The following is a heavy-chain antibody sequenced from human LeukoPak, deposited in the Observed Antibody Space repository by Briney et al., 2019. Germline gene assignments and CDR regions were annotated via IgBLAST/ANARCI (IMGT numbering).Heavy chain of an antibody. D-gene: IGHD4-17*01. V-gene: IGHV4-39*07. CDR3: ARDRQAYGDYDAFDI. Sequence: SETLSLTCTVSGGSISSGVNYWTWIRQPPGKGLEWIGSIYYSGSTYYNPSLKSRVTISVDASKNQFSLKLSSVTAADTAVYYCARDRQAYGDYDAFDIWGQGTMVTVSS. CDR1: GGSISSGVNY. CDR2: IYYSGST. J-gene: IGHJ3*02.